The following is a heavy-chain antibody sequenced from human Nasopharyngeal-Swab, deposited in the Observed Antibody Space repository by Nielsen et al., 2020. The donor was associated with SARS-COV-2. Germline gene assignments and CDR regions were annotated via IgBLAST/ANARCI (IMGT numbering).Heavy chain of an antibody. CDR3: ARGLTGDYGTNWFDP. Sequence: SETLSLTCTVSGGSISSYYWSWIRQPPGKGLEWIGYIYYSGSPNYNPSLKSRVTISIDTSKNQFSLKLSSVTAADTAVYYCARGLTGDYGTNWFDPWGQGTLVTVSS. CDR2: IYYSGSP. CDR1: GGSISSYY. V-gene: IGHV4-59*13. D-gene: IGHD4-17*01. J-gene: IGHJ5*02.